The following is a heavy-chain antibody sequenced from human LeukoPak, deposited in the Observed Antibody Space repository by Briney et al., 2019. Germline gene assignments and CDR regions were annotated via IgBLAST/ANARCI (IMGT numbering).Heavy chain of an antibody. CDR3: ARERKGRVLRFLEWLRSDYYYYYMDV. V-gene: IGHV4-38-2*02. J-gene: IGHJ6*03. Sequence: SETLSVTCIVSNYSISSGYFWGWIRQPPGKGLEWNGSICYSGSIYCKPSLKSRVTISVDTSKNQFSLKLSSVTAADTAVYYCARERKGRVLRFLEWLRSDYYYYYMDVWGKGTTVTVSS. CDR2: ICYSGSI. CDR1: NYSISSGYF. D-gene: IGHD3-3*01.